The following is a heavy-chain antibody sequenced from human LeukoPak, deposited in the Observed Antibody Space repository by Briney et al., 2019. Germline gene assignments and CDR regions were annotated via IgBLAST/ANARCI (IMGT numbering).Heavy chain of an antibody. J-gene: IGHJ6*02. V-gene: IGHV1-46*01. CDR3: ARDYRSSSHKVPRYYGMDV. D-gene: IGHD6-13*01. CDR2: INPSGGST. Sequence: GASVKVSCKASGYTFTSYYMHWVRQAPGQGLEWMGIINPSGGSTSYAQKFQGRVTMTRDTSTSTVYMELSSLRSEDTAVYYCARDYRSSSHKVPRYYGMDVWGQGTTVTVSS. CDR1: GYTFTSYY.